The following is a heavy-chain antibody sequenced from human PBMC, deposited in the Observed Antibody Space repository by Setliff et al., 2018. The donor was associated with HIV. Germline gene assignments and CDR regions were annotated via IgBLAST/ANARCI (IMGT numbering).Heavy chain of an antibody. D-gene: IGHD1-26*01. V-gene: IGHV3-23*01. CDR2: ISNSGDSS. CDR3: AKVMITTTWAFDF. J-gene: IGHJ4*02. Sequence: PGGSLRLSCAASGFTFSTYGMSWVRQAPGKGLEWVSAISNSGDSSYYRDSVKGRFTISRDASKNTLYLQMNSLRADDTALYYCAKVMITTTWAFDFWGQGTPVTVSS. CDR1: GFTFSTYG.